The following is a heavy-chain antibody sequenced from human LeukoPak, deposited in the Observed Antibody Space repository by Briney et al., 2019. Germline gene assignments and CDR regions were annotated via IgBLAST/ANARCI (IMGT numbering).Heavy chain of an antibody. V-gene: IGHV4-34*01. Sequence: PSETLSLTCAVYGGSFSGYHWSWIRQPPGKGLEWIGKINHSGSTSYNPSLESRATISVDTPKNQLSLEMSSVTAADTAVYYCARETMVRGVISGWFDPWGQGTLVTVSS. CDR3: ARETMVRGVISGWFDP. D-gene: IGHD3-10*01. CDR1: GGSFSGYH. CDR2: INHSGST. J-gene: IGHJ5*02.